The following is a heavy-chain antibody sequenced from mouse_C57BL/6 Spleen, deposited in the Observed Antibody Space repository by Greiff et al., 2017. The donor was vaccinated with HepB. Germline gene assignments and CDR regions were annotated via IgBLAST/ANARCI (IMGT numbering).Heavy chain of an antibody. V-gene: IGHV1-66*01. CDR1: GYSFTSYY. CDR3: ARRTYGSSLYYFDY. CDR2: IYPGSGNT. J-gene: IGHJ2*01. Sequence: VQLQQSGPELVKPGASVKISCKASGYSFTSYYIHWVKQRPGQGLEWIGWIYPGSGNTKYNEKFKGKATLTADTSSSTAYMQLSSLTSEDSAVYYCARRTYGSSLYYFDYWGQGTTLTVSS. D-gene: IGHD1-1*01.